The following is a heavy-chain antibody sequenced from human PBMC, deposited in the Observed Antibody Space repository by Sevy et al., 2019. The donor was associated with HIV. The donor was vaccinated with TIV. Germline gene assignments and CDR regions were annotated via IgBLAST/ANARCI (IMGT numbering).Heavy chain of an antibody. Sequence: SETLSLTCTVSGGSISSGDYYWSWIRQPPGKGLEWIGYIYYSGSTYYNPSLKIRVTISVDTSKNQFSLKLSSVTAADTAVYYCARVEYDFWSGYIWFDPWGQGTLVTVSS. J-gene: IGHJ5*02. CDR1: GGSISSGDYY. V-gene: IGHV4-30-4*01. CDR3: ARVEYDFWSGYIWFDP. CDR2: IYYSGST. D-gene: IGHD3-3*01.